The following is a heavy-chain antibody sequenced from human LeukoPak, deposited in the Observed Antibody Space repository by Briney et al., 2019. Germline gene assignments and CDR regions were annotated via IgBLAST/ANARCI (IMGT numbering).Heavy chain of an antibody. CDR1: GFTFSDYY. CDR3: ARINARYCSSTSCYAGVIDY. J-gene: IGHJ4*02. CDR2: ISSSSSYI. V-gene: IGHV3-11*06. Sequence: GGSLRLSCAASGFTFSDYYMSWIRQAPGKGLEWVSSISSSSSYIYYADSVKGRFTISRDNAKNSLYLQMNSLRAEDTAVYYCARINARYCSSTSCYAGVIDYWGQGTLVTVSS. D-gene: IGHD2-2*01.